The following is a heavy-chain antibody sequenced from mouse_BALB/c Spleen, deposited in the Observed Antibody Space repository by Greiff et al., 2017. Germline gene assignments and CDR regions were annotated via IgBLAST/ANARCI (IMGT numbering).Heavy chain of an antibody. J-gene: IGHJ4*01. CDR3: ARAPYYRYGYAMDY. CDR1: GFTFTDYY. D-gene: IGHD2-14*01. Sequence: EVQLQQSGGGLVQPGGSLRLSCATSGFTFTDYYMSWVRQPPGKALEWLGFIRNKANGYTTEYSASVKGRFTISRDNSQSILYLQMNTLRAEDSATYYCARAPYYRYGYAMDYWGQGTSVTVSS. V-gene: IGHV7-3*02. CDR2: IRNKANGYTT.